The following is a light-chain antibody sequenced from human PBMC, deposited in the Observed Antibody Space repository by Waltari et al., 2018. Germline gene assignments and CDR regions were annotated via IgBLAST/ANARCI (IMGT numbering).Light chain of an antibody. CDR2: HVN. J-gene: IGLJ3*02. CDR3: ATWDNSLTAVV. Sequence: QSVLTQPPSVSAAPGQKVTISCSGSSSNIGTYFVSWYHQLPGTTPKLLIYHVNKRPSGIPDRFSASKSGTSATLDIAGLQIGDEADYYCATWDNSLTAVVFGGGTKLTVL. V-gene: IGLV1-51*01. CDR1: SSNIGTYF.